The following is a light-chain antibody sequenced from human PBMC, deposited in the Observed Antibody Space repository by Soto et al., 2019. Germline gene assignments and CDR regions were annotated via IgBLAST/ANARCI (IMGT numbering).Light chain of an antibody. CDR2: KAS. CDR3: QQYNNYWT. J-gene: IGKJ1*01. CDR1: QSISYW. Sequence: DIQMTQSPSTLSESVGDRVTITCRASQSISYWLAWYQQKPGKAPNLLIYKASSLGSGVPSRFSGSGSGTDFTLTISSLQPDAFETYYYQQYNNYWTFGQGTKVAIK. V-gene: IGKV1-5*03.